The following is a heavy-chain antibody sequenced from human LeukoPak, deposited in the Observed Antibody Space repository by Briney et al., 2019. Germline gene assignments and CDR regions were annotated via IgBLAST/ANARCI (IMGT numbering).Heavy chain of an antibody. Sequence: GGSLRLSCTASGFAFQAFEMHWVRQVPGKGLEWVPLIKSDGGKTDYADSVRGRFTISRDNGENSLYLQMNSLRSEDSALYYCATWAFYHGVDVWGQGTMVTVSS. J-gene: IGHJ6*02. CDR1: GFAFQAFE. CDR2: IKSDGGKT. CDR3: ATWAFYHGVDV. V-gene: IGHV3-43*02. D-gene: IGHD1-26*01.